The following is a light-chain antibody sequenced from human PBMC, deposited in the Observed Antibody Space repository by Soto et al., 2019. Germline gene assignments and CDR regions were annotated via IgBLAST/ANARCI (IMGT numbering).Light chain of an antibody. J-gene: IGLJ2*01. CDR2: EVT. CDR3: SSYTTNSPPVV. CDR1: TSNIGAGYD. V-gene: IGLV1-40*01. Sequence: QSVLTQPPSVSGAPGQRVTIACTGSTSNIGAGYDVHWYQQYPGKAPKLLISEVTNRPSGVSNRFSGSKSGNTASLTISGLQAEDEAHYYCSSYTTNSPPVVFGGGTKLTVL.